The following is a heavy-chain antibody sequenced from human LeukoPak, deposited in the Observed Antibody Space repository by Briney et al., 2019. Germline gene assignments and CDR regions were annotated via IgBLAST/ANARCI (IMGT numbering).Heavy chain of an antibody. Sequence: GGSLRLSCAASGFTVSSNYMSWVRQAPGRGLEWVSAISGSGGSTYYADSVKGRFTISRDNSKNTLYLQMNSLRAEDTAVYYCAKPPRVTPYYFDYWGQGTLVTVSS. D-gene: IGHD4-17*01. CDR3: AKPPRVTPYYFDY. CDR1: GFTVSSNY. V-gene: IGHV3-23*01. CDR2: ISGSGGST. J-gene: IGHJ4*02.